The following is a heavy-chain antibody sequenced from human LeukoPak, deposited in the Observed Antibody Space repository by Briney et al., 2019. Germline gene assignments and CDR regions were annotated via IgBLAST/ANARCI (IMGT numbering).Heavy chain of an antibody. Sequence: GASVKVSCKASGYTFTSYGISWVRQAPGQGLEWMGWISAYNGNTNYAQKLQGRVTMTTDTSTSTAYMELRSLRSDDTAVYYCASQSEVGATFFRGHYYFDYWGQGTLVAVSS. CDR1: GYTFTSYG. CDR3: ASQSEVGATFFRGHYYFDY. V-gene: IGHV1-18*01. J-gene: IGHJ4*02. D-gene: IGHD1-26*01. CDR2: ISAYNGNT.